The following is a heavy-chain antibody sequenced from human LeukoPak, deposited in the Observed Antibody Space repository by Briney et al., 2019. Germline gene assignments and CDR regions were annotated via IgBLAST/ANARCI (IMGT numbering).Heavy chain of an antibody. Sequence: GESLKISCKGSGYDFSGYWINWVRQTPGKGLEWMGVIYPDNSETRYSPSFRGQVTISADKSTSTTYLQWVTLTASDTATYYCARHVGQLQTSGWSLWLDPWGQGTLVIVSS. CDR1: GYDFSGYW. V-gene: IGHV5-51*01. J-gene: IGHJ5*02. CDR2: IYPDNSET. D-gene: IGHD6-19*01. CDR3: ARHVGQLQTSGWSLWLDP.